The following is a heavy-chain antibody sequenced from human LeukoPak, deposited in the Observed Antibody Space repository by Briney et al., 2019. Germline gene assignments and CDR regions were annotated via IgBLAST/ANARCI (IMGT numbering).Heavy chain of an antibody. Sequence: SETLSLTCAVYGGSFSGYYWSWIRQPPGKGLEWIGEINHSGSTNYNPSLKSRVTISVDTSKNQFSLKLSSVTAADTAVYYCARRGDGYSIDYWGQGTLVTVSS. D-gene: IGHD5-24*01. CDR1: GGSFSGYY. CDR2: INHSGST. CDR3: ARRGDGYSIDY. J-gene: IGHJ4*02. V-gene: IGHV4-34*01.